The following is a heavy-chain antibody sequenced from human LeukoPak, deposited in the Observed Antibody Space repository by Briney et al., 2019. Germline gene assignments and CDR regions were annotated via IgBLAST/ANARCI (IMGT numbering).Heavy chain of an antibody. V-gene: IGHV3-23*01. CDR2: ISGSGGST. D-gene: IGHD5-12*01. J-gene: IGHJ4*02. CDR3: AKAQDIVATHRGERPLDY. Sequence: PGGSLRLSCAASGFTFSSYAMSWVRQAPGKGLEWVSAISGSGGSTYYADSVKGRFTISRDNSKNTLYLQMNSLRAEDTAVYYCAKAQDIVATHRGERPLDYWGQGTLVTVSS. CDR1: GFTFSSYA.